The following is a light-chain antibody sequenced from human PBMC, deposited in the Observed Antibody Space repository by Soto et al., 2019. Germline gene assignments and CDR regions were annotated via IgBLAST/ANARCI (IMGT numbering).Light chain of an antibody. CDR2: GAS. V-gene: IGKV1-5*01. J-gene: IGKJ4*01. Sequence: DIQMTQSPSTLSASVGDRVTITCRASRSISSWLAWYQQKPGKAPKLLIYGASSLESGVPSRFSGSGSGTEFTLTISSLQPDDFATYYCQQYNRYSLTFGGGTKVEIK. CDR3: QQYNRYSLT. CDR1: RSISSW.